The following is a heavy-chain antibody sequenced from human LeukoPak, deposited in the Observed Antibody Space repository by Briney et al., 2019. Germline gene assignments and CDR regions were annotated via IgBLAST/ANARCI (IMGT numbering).Heavy chain of an antibody. J-gene: IGHJ4*02. CDR1: GFTFDDYG. Sequence: GGSLRLSCAASGFTFDDYGMSWVRQAPGKGLEWVSGINWNGGSTGYADSVKGRFTISRGNAKNSLYLQMNSLRAEHTALYYCASGGIYYGAAFDFWGQGTLVTVSS. CDR2: INWNGGST. CDR3: ASGGIYYGAAFDF. D-gene: IGHD1-26*01. V-gene: IGHV3-20*04.